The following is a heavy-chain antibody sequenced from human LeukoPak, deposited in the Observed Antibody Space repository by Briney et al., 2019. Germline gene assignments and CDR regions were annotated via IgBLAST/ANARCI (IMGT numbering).Heavy chain of an antibody. V-gene: IGHV3-21*04. CDR3: ANDYGDYLYYYMDV. J-gene: IGHJ6*03. CDR2: ISSSSSYI. D-gene: IGHD4-17*01. Sequence: PGGSLRLSCAASGFTFSSYSMNWVRQAPGKGLEWVSSISSSSSYIYYADSVKGRFTISRDNSKNTLYLQMNSLRAEDTAVYYCANDYGDYLYYYMDVWGKGTTVTVSS. CDR1: GFTFSSYS.